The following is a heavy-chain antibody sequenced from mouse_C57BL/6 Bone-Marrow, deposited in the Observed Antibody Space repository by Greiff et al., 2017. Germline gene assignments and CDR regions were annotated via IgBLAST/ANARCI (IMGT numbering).Heavy chain of an antibody. CDR1: GYTFTSYG. V-gene: IGHV1-81*01. J-gene: IGHJ1*03. Sequence: QVQLQQSGAELARPGASVKLSCKASGYTFTSYGISWVNQRTGQGLEWIGEIYPRSGNTYYNEKFKGKATLTADKSSSTAYMELRSLTSEDSAVYFCARDYYGSSYGWYFDVWGTGTTVTVSS. D-gene: IGHD1-1*01. CDR2: IYPRSGNT. CDR3: ARDYYGSSYGWYFDV.